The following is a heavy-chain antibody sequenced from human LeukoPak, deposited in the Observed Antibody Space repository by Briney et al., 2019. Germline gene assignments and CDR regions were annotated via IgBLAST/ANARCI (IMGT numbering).Heavy chain of an antibody. D-gene: IGHD2-15*01. J-gene: IGHJ4*02. CDR3: AREGCSGGSCYSHGIDY. CDR2: IYHSGST. CDR1: GYSISSGYY. Sequence: SETLSLTCTVSGYSISSGYYWGWIRQPPGKGLEWIGSIYHSGSTYYNPSLKSRVTISVDTFKNQFSLKLSSVTAADTAVYYCAREGCSGGSCYSHGIDYWGQGTLVTVSS. V-gene: IGHV4-38-2*02.